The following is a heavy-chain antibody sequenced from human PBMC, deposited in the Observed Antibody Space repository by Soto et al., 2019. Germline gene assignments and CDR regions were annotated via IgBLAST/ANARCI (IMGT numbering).Heavy chain of an antibody. CDR2: MNPNSGNT. CDR1: GYTFTSYD. V-gene: IGHV1-8*01. J-gene: IGHJ4*02. CDR3: ARGAAPDYDFWGGYYFSVGEGGGDY. D-gene: IGHD3-3*01. Sequence: QVQLVQSGAEVKKPGASVKVSCKASGYTFTSYDINWVRQATGQGLEWMGWMNPNSGNTGYAQKFQGRVTMTRNTTKSTAYRGLSTRRCEDPAVYYCARGAAPDYDFWGGYYFSVGEGGGDYWGQGTLVTVSS.